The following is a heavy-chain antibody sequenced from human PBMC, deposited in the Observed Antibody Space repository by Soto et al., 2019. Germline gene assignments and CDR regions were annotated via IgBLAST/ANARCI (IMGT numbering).Heavy chain of an antibody. Sequence: EVQLLESGGGLVQPGGSLRLSCAASGFTFSSYVMSWVRQAPGKGLEWVSVVSGSGSSTYYADSVKGRFTISRDNSKNTLYLQMNSLRAEDTAVYYCAKGDGVGGWTSFDYWGQGTLVTVSS. CDR1: GFTFSSYV. V-gene: IGHV3-23*01. CDR2: VSGSGSST. CDR3: AKGDGVGGWTSFDY. J-gene: IGHJ4*02. D-gene: IGHD1-26*01.